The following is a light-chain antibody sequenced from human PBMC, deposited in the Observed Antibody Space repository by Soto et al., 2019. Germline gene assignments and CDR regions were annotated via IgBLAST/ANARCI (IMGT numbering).Light chain of an antibody. J-gene: IGLJ2*01. CDR2: EVT. Sequence: QSALTQPASVSGSPGQSITISCTGTSGDIGSYTYVSWYQQYPGKAPKLLISEVTNRPSGVSNRFSGSKSGNTASLTISGLQAADEAHYYCSSYTTNSPPVVFGGGTKVTVL. CDR3: SSYTTNSPPVV. V-gene: IGLV2-14*01. CDR1: SGDIGSYTY.